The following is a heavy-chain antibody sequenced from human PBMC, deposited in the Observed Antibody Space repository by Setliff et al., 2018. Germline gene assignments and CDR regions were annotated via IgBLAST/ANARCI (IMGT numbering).Heavy chain of an antibody. J-gene: IGHJ6*03. CDR3: AKEAANYYYYMDV. D-gene: IGHD2-15*01. Sequence: LRLSCAASGFTFSSYGMHWVRQAPGKGLEWVAVIWYDGSNKYYADSVKGRFTIPRDNSKNTLYLQMNSLRAEDTAVYYCAKEAANYYYYMDVWGKGTTVTVSS. CDR2: IWYDGSNK. CDR1: GFTFSSYG. V-gene: IGHV3-33*06.